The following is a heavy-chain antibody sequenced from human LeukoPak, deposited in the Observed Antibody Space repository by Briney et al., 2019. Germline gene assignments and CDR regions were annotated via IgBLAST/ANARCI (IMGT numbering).Heavy chain of an antibody. CDR2: INSTSTSS. CDR1: GYTFTRHY. V-gene: IGHV1-46*01. D-gene: IGHD5-24*01. CDR3: ARDNSLQDMAWWFDP. Sequence: APVKVSCKSSGYTFTRHYLHWVRQAPGQGLEWVGLINSTSTSSWSAQKFQGRVTLTRDMSTSTDYMELISLRSEDTAVYYCARDNSLQDMAWWFDPWGQGTLVTVSS. J-gene: IGHJ5*02.